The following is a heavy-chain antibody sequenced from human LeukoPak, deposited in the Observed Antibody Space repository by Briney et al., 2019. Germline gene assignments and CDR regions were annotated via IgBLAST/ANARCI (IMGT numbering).Heavy chain of an antibody. Sequence: AGGSLRLSCAASGFTFSSYAMTWVRQAPGKGLEWVSAISASGGSTYYADSVKGRFTISRDNSKNTLYLQMNSLRAEDTAVYYCARGPGHGHYFDYWGQGTLLTVSS. V-gene: IGHV3-23*01. CDR2: ISASGGST. D-gene: IGHD4-17*01. CDR3: ARGPGHGHYFDY. CDR1: GFTFSSYA. J-gene: IGHJ4*02.